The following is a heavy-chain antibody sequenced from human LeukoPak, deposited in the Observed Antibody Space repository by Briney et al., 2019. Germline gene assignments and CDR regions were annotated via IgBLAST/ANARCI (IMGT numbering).Heavy chain of an antibody. CDR1: GYSFTNYW. Sequence: GESLKISCKGSGYSFTNYWIGWVRQMPGKGLEWMGIMYPGDSNTRYSPSFQGQVTISADKSITTAYLQWSSLKASDTAMYYCMRLNYYDSGSYYSVNYNWFDPWGQGTLVTVSS. V-gene: IGHV5-51*01. CDR3: MRLNYYDSGSYYSVNYNWFDP. CDR2: MYPGDSNT. D-gene: IGHD3-10*01. J-gene: IGHJ5*02.